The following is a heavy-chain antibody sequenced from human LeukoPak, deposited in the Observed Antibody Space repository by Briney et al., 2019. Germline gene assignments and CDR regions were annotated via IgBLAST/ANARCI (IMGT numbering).Heavy chain of an antibody. V-gene: IGHV4-34*01. Sequence: SETLSLTCAVYGGSFSGYYWSWIRQPPGKGLEWIGEINHSGSTNYNPSLKSRVTISVDTSKNQFSLKLSSVTAADTAAYYCARSGYSYGLDYWGQGTLVTVSS. J-gene: IGHJ4*02. CDR2: INHSGST. CDR1: GGSFSGYY. CDR3: ARSGYSYGLDY. D-gene: IGHD5-18*01.